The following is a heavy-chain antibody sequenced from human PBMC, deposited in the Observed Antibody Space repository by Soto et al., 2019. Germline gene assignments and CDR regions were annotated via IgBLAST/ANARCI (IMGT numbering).Heavy chain of an antibody. Sequence: QVQLQESGPGLVKPSETLSLTCTVSGDSISSYTYYWGWIRQPPPKGLEWIGSVYYSGTTYYNPSLNSRVTISVDTSRIHFSLKLISVTAADTAVYYCARQSYDSSDYFDFWGQGTLVTVSS. J-gene: IGHJ4*02. D-gene: IGHD3-22*01. V-gene: IGHV4-39*01. CDR1: GDSISSYTYY. CDR2: VYYSGTT. CDR3: ARQSYDSSDYFDF.